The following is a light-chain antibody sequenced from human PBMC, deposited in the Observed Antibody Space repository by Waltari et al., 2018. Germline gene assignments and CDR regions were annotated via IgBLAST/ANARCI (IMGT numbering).Light chain of an antibody. CDR3: QQFYSLPLT. CDR2: FAS. J-gene: IGKJ2*01. Sequence: DIQMTQSPSSLSASVGDRVAITCRASQGIKNFLGLYQHKPGNAPRLLLYFASRLESGVPSRFGGSGSGTDFTLTISSLQPEDFATYYCQQFYSLPLTFGQGTKLEIK. CDR1: QGIKNF. V-gene: IGKV1-NL1*01.